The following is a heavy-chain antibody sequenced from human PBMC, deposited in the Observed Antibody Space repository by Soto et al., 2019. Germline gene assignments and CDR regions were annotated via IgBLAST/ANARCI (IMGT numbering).Heavy chain of an antibody. CDR3: AREWNYHFDY. Sequence: PGGSLRLSCVASRFSFSSYAMHWIRQSPGRGLEWMAVISSGGTYQSYADSVRGRFTISRDNSNNTLYAQIDNLTTADTGVFYCAREWNYHFDYWSQGTLVTVSS. CDR1: RFSFSSYA. CDR2: ISSGGTYQ. V-gene: IGHV3-30-3*01. J-gene: IGHJ4*02. D-gene: IGHD3-16*02.